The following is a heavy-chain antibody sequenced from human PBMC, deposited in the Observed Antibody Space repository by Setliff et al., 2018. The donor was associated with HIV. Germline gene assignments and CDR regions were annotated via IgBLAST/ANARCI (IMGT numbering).Heavy chain of an antibody. Sequence: ASVKVSCKASGYRFTGYYIHWVRQAPGQGLEWMGWIIPNSGGTNYAQKFQGRVTMTRDTSISTAYMELSRLRSDDTAVYYCARDNGYCGNSGCYRSYYYYFYYMDVWGKGTTVTVSS. CDR1: GYRFTGYY. CDR2: IIPNSGGT. D-gene: IGHD2-8*01. J-gene: IGHJ6*03. CDR3: ARDNGYCGNSGCYRSYYYYFYYMDV. V-gene: IGHV1-2*02.